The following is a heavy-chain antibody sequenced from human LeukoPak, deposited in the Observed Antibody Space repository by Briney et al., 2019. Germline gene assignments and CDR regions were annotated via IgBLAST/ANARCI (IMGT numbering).Heavy chain of an antibody. V-gene: IGHV4-38-2*02. Sequence: SETLSLTCTVSGYSISSGYYWGWIRQPPGKGLEWIGSIYHSGSTFYNPSLKSRLTISIDTSKNQFSLKLRSVTAADTAVYYCAREDAEQMDNSLDIWGQGTMVTVSS. D-gene: IGHD5-24*01. CDR2: IYHSGST. CDR3: AREDAEQMDNSLDI. CDR1: GYSISSGYY. J-gene: IGHJ3*02.